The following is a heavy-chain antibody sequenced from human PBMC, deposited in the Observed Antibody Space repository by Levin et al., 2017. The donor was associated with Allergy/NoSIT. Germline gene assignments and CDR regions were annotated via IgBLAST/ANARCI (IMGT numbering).Heavy chain of an antibody. CDR3: ARRGTVTTYWFDP. V-gene: IGHV1-2*02. Sequence: ASVKVSCKASGYTFTGYYMHWVRQAPGQGLEWMGWINPNSGGTNYAQKFQGRVTMTRDTSISTAYMELSRLRSDDTAVYYCARRGTVTTYWFDPWGQGTLVTVSS. CDR1: GYTFTGYY. J-gene: IGHJ5*02. CDR2: INPNSGGT. D-gene: IGHD4-17*01.